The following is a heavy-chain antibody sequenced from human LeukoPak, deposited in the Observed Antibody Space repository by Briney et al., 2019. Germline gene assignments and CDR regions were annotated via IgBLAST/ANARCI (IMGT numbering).Heavy chain of an antibody. CDR2: INHSGST. CDR1: GGSFSGYY. D-gene: IGHD4-23*01. CDR3: AGQHGNPAVDAFDI. V-gene: IGHV4-34*01. Sequence: SETLSLTCAVYGGSFSGYYWSWIRQSPGKGLEWIGEINHSGSTNYNPSLKSRVTISVDTSKNQFSLKLSSVTAADTAVYYCAGQHGNPAVDAFDIWGQGTMVTVSS. J-gene: IGHJ3*02.